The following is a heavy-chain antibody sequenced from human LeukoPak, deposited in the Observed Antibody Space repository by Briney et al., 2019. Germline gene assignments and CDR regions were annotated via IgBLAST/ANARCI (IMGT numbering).Heavy chain of an antibody. CDR2: INPNSGGT. CDR1: GYTFTGYY. J-gene: IGHJ3*02. Sequence: PAASVKVSCKASGYTFTGYYMHWVRQAPGQGLEWMGWINPNSGGTNYAQKFQGRVTMTRDTSISTAYMELSRLRSDDTAVYYCARDLGNPPSGSYDFWSGYYFRVILRSDDAFDIWGQGTMVTVSP. D-gene: IGHD3-3*01. CDR3: ARDLGNPPSGSYDFWSGYYFRVILRSDDAFDI. V-gene: IGHV1-2*02.